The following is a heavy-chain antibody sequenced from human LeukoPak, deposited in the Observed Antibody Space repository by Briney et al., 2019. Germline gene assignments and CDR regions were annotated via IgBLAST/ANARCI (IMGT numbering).Heavy chain of an antibody. J-gene: IGHJ3*02. CDR2: IATDGSST. Sequence: GGSLRLSCAASGFTFSSSWMHWVRQAPGKGLVWVSRIATDGSSTSYADSVKGRFTISRDNAKSTLYLQMNSLRAEDTAVYYCASPGTAVTTRNAFDIWGQGTMVTVSS. CDR1: GFTFSSSW. D-gene: IGHD4-17*01. V-gene: IGHV3-74*01. CDR3: ASPGTAVTTRNAFDI.